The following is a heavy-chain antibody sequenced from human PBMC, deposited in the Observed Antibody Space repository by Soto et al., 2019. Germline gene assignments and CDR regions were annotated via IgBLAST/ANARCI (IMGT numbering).Heavy chain of an antibody. Sequence: ASAKVSCQAFGSTFSSYAISWVRQAPGKRLDWRGGTIPILVTANHAQKLQGRGTITADESTSTAYMELSSLRSEDTAVYYCARVLSGYDYYYYGMDVWGQGTTVTVSS. CDR3: ARVLSGYDYYYYGMDV. CDR1: GSTFSSYA. V-gene: IGHV1-69*01. D-gene: IGHD5-12*01. CDR2: TIPILVTA. J-gene: IGHJ6*02.